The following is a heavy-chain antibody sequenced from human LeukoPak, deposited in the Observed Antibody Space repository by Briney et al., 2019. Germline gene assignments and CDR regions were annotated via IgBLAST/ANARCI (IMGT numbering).Heavy chain of an antibody. Sequence: GGSLRLSCAVSGITLSNYGMSWVRQAPGKGLEWVAGISDSGGTTNYADSVKGRLTISRDNPKNTLYLQMNSLRAEDTAVYFCAKRGVVIRVILVGFHKQAYYFDSWGQGALVTVSS. CDR2: ISDSGGTT. CDR3: AKRGVVIRVILVGFHKQAYYFDS. CDR1: GITLSNYG. J-gene: IGHJ4*02. D-gene: IGHD3-10*01. V-gene: IGHV3-23*01.